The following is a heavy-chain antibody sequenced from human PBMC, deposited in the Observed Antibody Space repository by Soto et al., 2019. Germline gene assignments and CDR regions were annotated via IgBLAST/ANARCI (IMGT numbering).Heavy chain of an antibody. CDR2: ISYDGSNK. D-gene: IGHD1-26*01. V-gene: IGHV3-30*04. Sequence: GESLKISCAASGFTFSSYAMHWVRQAPGKGLEWVAVISYDGSNKYYADSVKGRFTISRDNSKNTLYLQMNSLRAEDTAVYYCARDGYSGSYFDYWGQGTLVTVSS. CDR3: ARDGYSGSYFDY. J-gene: IGHJ4*02. CDR1: GFTFSSYA.